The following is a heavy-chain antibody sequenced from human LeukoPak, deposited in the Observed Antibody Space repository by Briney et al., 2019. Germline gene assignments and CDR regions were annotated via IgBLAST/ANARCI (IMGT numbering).Heavy chain of an antibody. Sequence: ASVKVSCKASGYTFSSYGISWVRQAPGQGLEWMGWINPNSGAKKNAQRFQGRVTMTRDTSITTAYMELSRLRSDDTAVYYCARQSSYSTGWYGFDIWGQGTMVTVSS. CDR3: ARQSSYSTGWYGFDI. J-gene: IGHJ3*02. D-gene: IGHD6-19*01. V-gene: IGHV1-2*02. CDR1: GYTFSSYG. CDR2: INPNSGAK.